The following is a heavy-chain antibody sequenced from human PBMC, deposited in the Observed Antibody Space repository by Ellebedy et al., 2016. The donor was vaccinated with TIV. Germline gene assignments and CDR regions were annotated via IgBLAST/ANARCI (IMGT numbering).Heavy chain of an antibody. Sequence: PGGSLRLSCAASGFTFSCHAMSWIRQAPGKGLEWVATISISGGSTYYADSVKGRFTISRDNSKNTLYLQMNSLRVEDTAVYYCARARGWYGSDGMDVWGEGTTVTVSS. D-gene: IGHD6-19*01. J-gene: IGHJ6*04. CDR2: ISISGGST. CDR3: ARARGWYGSDGMDV. CDR1: GFTFSCHA. V-gene: IGHV3-23*01.